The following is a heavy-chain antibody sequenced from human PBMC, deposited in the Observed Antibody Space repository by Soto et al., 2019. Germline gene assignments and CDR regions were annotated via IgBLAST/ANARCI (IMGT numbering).Heavy chain of an antibody. CDR1: GFTFSNYW. V-gene: IGHV3-7*01. CDR3: AREGASLF. J-gene: IGHJ4*02. Sequence: HPGGSLRLSCAGSGFTFSNYWMSWVRQTPGKGLEWVANVKQDGSERYYVDSVKGRFTISRDNANNLLYLQMNSLRVEDTAVYYCAREGASLFWGQGTPVTVSS. CDR2: VKQDGSER.